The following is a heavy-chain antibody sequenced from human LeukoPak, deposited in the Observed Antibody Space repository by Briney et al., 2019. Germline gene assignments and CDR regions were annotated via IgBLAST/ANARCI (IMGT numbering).Heavy chain of an antibody. D-gene: IGHD6-13*01. Sequence: GGSLRLSCAASGFTFSSFSMNWVRQAPGKGLEWVSSISNSSYYIYYADSVKGRFTISRDNVKNSLYLQMNSLRAEDTAVYYRARDWGAAAGNWFDPWGQGTLVTVSS. J-gene: IGHJ5*02. CDR2: ISNSSYYI. V-gene: IGHV3-21*01. CDR1: GFTFSSFS. CDR3: ARDWGAAAGNWFDP.